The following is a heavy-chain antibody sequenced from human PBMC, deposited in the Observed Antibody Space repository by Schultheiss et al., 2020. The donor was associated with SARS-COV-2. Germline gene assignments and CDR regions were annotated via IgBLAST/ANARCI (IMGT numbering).Heavy chain of an antibody. CDR2: IYYSGST. Sequence: SETLSLTCAVYGGSFSGYYWSWIRQPPVKGLEWIGYIYYSGSTYYNPSLKSRVTISVDTSKNQFSLKLSSVTAADTAVYYCARVGGTTVPSYYFDYWGQGTLVTVSS. J-gene: IGHJ4*02. CDR1: GGSFSGYY. CDR3: ARVGGTTVPSYYFDY. V-gene: IGHV4-34*09. D-gene: IGHD4-17*01.